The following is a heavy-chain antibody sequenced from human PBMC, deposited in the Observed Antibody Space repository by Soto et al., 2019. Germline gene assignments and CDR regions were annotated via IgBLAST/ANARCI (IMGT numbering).Heavy chain of an antibody. CDR3: ARQARPYRQQLVPLGYYYGMDV. CDR1: GGSISSGGYS. V-gene: IGHV4-30-2*03. D-gene: IGHD6-13*01. Sequence: PSETLSLTCAVSGGSISSGGYSWSWIRQPPGKGLEWIGYIYHSGSTYYNPSLKSRVSISVDTSKNQFSLKLSSVTAADTAVYYCARQARPYRQQLVPLGYYYGMDVWGQGTTVPVSS. J-gene: IGHJ6*02. CDR2: IYHSGST.